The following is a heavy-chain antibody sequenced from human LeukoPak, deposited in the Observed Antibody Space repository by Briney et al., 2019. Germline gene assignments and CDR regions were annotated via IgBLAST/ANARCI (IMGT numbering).Heavy chain of an antibody. CDR3: ARCGYRGYPDAFDI. V-gene: IGHV3-48*03. CDR2: ISSSGSTI. CDR1: GFTFSSYE. J-gene: IGHJ3*02. Sequence: GGSLRLSCAASGFTFSSYEMNWVRQAPGKGLEWVSYISSSGSTIYYADSVKGRFTISRDNAKNSLYLQMNSLRAEDTAVYYCARCGYRGYPDAFDIWGQGTMVTVSS. D-gene: IGHD5-12*01.